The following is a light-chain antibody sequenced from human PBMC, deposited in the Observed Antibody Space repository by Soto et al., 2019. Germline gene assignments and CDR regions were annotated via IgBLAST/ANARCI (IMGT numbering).Light chain of an antibody. V-gene: IGKV1-9*01. Sequence: VVARDTITCRASQSISSWLAWYQQKPGKAPKLLIQAASTLQSGIPSRFSGSGSGTDFTLTISSLQPEDFATYYCQQLNSYPITFGQGTRLEIK. J-gene: IGKJ5*01. CDR2: AAS. CDR1: QSISSW. CDR3: QQLNSYPIT.